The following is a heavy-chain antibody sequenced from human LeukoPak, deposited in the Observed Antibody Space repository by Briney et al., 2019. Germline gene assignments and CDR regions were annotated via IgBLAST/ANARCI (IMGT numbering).Heavy chain of an antibody. D-gene: IGHD2-21*02. CDR2: INPSGGST. V-gene: IGHV1-46*01. J-gene: IGHJ6*02. CDR1: GYTFTSYG. Sequence: ASVKVSCKASGYTFTSYGISWVRQAPGQGLEWMGIINPSGGSTSYAQKFQGRVTMTRDTSTSTVYMELSSLRSEDTAVYYCARDLRPRLTIVVVTAMTYGMDVWGQGTTVTVSS. CDR3: ARDLRPRLTIVVVTAMTYGMDV.